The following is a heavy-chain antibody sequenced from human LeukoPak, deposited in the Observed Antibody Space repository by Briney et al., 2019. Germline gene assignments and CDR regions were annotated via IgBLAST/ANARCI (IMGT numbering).Heavy chain of an antibody. J-gene: IGHJ4*02. Sequence: GGSLRLSFAASGFTFSNTWMSWVRQAPGKGLECVGRIKSKTDGWTTDYAERVKGRFTISRDNSKNTLYLQMNSLKTADTAVYYCPTGLRAADTNWGLGTLVTVSS. D-gene: IGHD6-13*01. CDR3: PTGLRAADTN. CDR2: IKSKTDGWTT. V-gene: IGHV3-15*01. CDR1: GFTFSNTW.